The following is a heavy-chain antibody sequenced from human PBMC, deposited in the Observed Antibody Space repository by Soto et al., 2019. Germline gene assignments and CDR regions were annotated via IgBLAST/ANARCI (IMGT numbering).Heavy chain of an antibody. J-gene: IGHJ5*02. CDR1: GGSISSGGYY. CDR3: AREGGGNTHGIVWFDP. V-gene: IGHV4-31*03. Sequence: QVQLQESGPGLVKPSQTLSLTCTVSGGSISSGGYYWSWIRQHPGKGLEWIGYIYYSGSTYYNPSLKSRVTISVDTSKNQFSLKLSSVTAADTAVYYCAREGGGNTHGIVWFDPWGQGTLVTVSS. CDR2: IYYSGST. D-gene: IGHD1-26*01.